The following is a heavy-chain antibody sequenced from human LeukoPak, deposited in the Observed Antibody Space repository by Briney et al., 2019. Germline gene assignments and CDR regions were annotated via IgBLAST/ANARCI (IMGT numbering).Heavy chain of an antibody. J-gene: IGHJ4*02. D-gene: IGHD4-23*01. CDR2: IIPILGIA. V-gene: IGHV1-69*04. CDR1: GDTFSSYA. Sequence: GASVKVSCKASGDTFSSYAISWVRQVPGQGLEWMGRIIPILGIANYAQKFQGRVTITADKSTSTAYMELSSLRSEDTAVYYCASYYGGNSGFDYWGQGTLVTVSS. CDR3: ASYYGGNSGFDY.